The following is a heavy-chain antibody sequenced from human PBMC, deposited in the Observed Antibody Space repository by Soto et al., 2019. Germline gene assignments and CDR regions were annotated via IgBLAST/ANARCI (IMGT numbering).Heavy chain of an antibody. Sequence: ASVKVSCKASGYTFTSYYMHWVRQAPGQGLEWMGIINPSGGSTSYAQKFQGRVTMTRDTSTSTVHMELSSLRSEDTAVYYCACGFGVVISSGPGPNYYYYGMDVWGQGTTVTVSS. D-gene: IGHD3-3*01. CDR3: ACGFGVVISSGPGPNYYYYGMDV. CDR1: GYTFTSYY. J-gene: IGHJ6*02. CDR2: INPSGGST. V-gene: IGHV1-46*01.